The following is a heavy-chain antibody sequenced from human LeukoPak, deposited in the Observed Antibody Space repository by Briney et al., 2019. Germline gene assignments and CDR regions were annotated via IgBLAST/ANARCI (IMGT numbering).Heavy chain of an antibody. CDR1: GGSISSGGYY. Sequence: PSETLSLTCTVSGGSISSGGYYWSWIRQHPGKGLEWIGYIYYSGSTDYNPSLKSRVTISVDTSKNQFSLKLSSVTAADTAVYYCARGSGGYDILTGYYIGWGQGTLVTVSS. CDR3: ARGSGGYDILTGYYIG. J-gene: IGHJ4*02. V-gene: IGHV4-31*03. D-gene: IGHD3-9*01. CDR2: IYYSGST.